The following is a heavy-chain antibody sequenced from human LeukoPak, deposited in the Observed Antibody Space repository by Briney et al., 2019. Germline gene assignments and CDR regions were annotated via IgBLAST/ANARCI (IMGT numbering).Heavy chain of an antibody. CDR1: GFTFSSYE. J-gene: IGHJ4*02. CDR3: ATPTRLRALDY. CDR2: ISSSGSTI. Sequence: PGGSLRLSCAASGFTFSSYEMNWVRQAPGKGLEWVSYISSSGSTIYYADSVKGRFTISRDNAKNSLYLQMNSLRAEDTAVYYCATPTRLRALDYWGQGTLVTVSS. V-gene: IGHV3-48*03. D-gene: IGHD2-21*02.